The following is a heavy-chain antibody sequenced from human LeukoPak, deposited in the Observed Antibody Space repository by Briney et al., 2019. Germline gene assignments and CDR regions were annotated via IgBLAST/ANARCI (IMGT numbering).Heavy chain of an antibody. Sequence: GGSLRLSCAASGFTFSSYAMSWVRQAAGKGLEWVSGISGSGGSTYYADSVKGRFTISRDTSKNTLYLQMNSLRVEDTAVYYCAKSRARRDGSSGSMDYWGQGTLVTVSS. CDR1: GFTFSSYA. D-gene: IGHD3-22*01. CDR2: ISGSGGST. J-gene: IGHJ4*02. CDR3: AKSRARRDGSSGSMDY. V-gene: IGHV3-23*01.